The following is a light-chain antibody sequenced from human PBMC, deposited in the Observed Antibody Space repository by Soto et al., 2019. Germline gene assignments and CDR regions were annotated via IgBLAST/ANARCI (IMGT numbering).Light chain of an antibody. V-gene: IGKV1-39*01. Sequence: DIQMTQSPSSLSASVGDRVTITCRASQSISSYLNWYQQKPGKAPKLLIYAASSLQSGVPSRFSGSGAGTYFTLTISSLQPEDFATYYCQQGYSTPPTFGGGTKVEIK. J-gene: IGKJ4*01. CDR1: QSISSY. CDR2: AAS. CDR3: QQGYSTPPT.